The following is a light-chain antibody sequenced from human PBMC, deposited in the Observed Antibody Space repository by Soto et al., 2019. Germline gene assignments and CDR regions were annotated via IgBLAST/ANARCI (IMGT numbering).Light chain of an antibody. J-gene: IGLJ1*01. V-gene: IGLV2-23*01. CDR3: CSYAGSRIYV. CDR1: SSDVGNYNL. CDR2: EGS. Sequence: QSALTQPASVSGSPGQSITISCTGTSSDVGNYNLVSWYQQHPGKAPKLMIYEGSKRPSGVSNRFSGSKSGNTASLTISGLQAEDEADYYCCSYAGSRIYVFGTGTKVTVL.